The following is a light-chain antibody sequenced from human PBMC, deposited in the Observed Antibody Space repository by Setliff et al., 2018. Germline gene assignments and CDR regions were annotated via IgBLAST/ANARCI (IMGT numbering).Light chain of an antibody. J-gene: IGKJ1*01. CDR3: QQYYENPT. CDR2: GAT. Sequence: DIVMTQSPDSLAVSLGERATINCKSSQSVLYSSNNKNYLAWYQQKSGQPPKFLIHGATSREFGVPGRFSGGGSGTDFTLTISSLQAEDVAVYYCQQYYENPTFGQGTKV. CDR1: QSVLYSSNNKNY. V-gene: IGKV4-1*01.